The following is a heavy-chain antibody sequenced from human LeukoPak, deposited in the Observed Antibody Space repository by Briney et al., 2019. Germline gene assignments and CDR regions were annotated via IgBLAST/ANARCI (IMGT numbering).Heavy chain of an antibody. D-gene: IGHD1-1*01. CDR1: GGTFSSYA. CDR2: IIPIFGTA. CDR3: ASERMYNWNDVLQNWFDP. V-gene: IGHV1-69*13. J-gene: IGHJ5*02. Sequence: SVKVSCKASGGTFSSYAISWVRQAPGQGLEWMGGIIPIFGTANYAQKFQGRVTITADESTSTAYMELSSLRSEDTAAYYCASERMYNWNDVLQNWFDPWGQGTLVTVSS.